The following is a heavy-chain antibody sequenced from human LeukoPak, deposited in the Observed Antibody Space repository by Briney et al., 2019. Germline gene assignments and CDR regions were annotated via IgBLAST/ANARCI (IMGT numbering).Heavy chain of an antibody. D-gene: IGHD5-18*01. CDR1: GFTVSSNY. Sequence: GGSLRLSCAASGFTVSSNYMSWVRQAPGKGLEWVSVIYSGGSTYYADSVKGRFTISRDNSKNTLYLQMNSLRAEDTAVYYCASGGYSYGYGKYLDYWGQGTLVTVSS. CDR3: ASGGYSYGYGKYLDY. V-gene: IGHV3-66*01. J-gene: IGHJ4*02. CDR2: IYSGGST.